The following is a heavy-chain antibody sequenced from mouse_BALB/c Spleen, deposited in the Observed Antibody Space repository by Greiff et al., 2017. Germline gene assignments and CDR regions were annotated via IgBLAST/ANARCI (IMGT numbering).Heavy chain of an antibody. D-gene: IGHD1-1*01. CDR3: ARDGSSYRGYFDY. J-gene: IGHJ2*01. CDR2: ISSGSSTI. V-gene: IGHV5-17*02. Sequence: DVHLVESGGGLVQPGGSRKLSCAASGFTFSSFGMHWVRQAPEKGLEWVAYISSGSSTIYYADTVKGRFTISRDNPKNTLFLQMTSLRSEDTAMYYCARDGSSYRGYFDYWGQGTTLTVSS. CDR1: GFTFSSFG.